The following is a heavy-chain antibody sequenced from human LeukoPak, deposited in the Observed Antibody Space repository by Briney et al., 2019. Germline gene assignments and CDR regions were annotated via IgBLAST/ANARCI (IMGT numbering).Heavy chain of an antibody. D-gene: IGHD4-17*01. CDR1: GFSFSRFD. V-gene: IGHV3-53*01. CDR2: IYSGGST. CDR3: AREEMEYGVQPPGAFDI. J-gene: IGHJ3*02. Sequence: GGSLRLSCAAAGFSFSRFDMNWVRQAPGKGLEWVSVIYSGGSTYYADSVKGRFTISRDNSKNTLYLQMNSLRAEDTAVYYCAREEMEYGVQPPGAFDIWGQGTMVTVSS.